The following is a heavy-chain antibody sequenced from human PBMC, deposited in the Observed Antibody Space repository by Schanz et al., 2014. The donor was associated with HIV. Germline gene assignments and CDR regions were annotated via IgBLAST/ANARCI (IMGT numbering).Heavy chain of an antibody. J-gene: IGHJ5*02. Sequence: QVQLVQSGAEVQKPGASVNVSCTASGYTFSIYAISWVRQAPGQGLEWMGIINPSGGSTSYAQKFQGRVTMTRDTSTSTVYMELSSLRSEDTAVYYCARVGGRIAARPGRGWFDPWGQGTLVTVSS. CDR3: ARVGGRIAARPGRGWFDP. CDR1: GYTFSIYA. CDR2: INPSGGST. V-gene: IGHV1-46*01. D-gene: IGHD6-6*01.